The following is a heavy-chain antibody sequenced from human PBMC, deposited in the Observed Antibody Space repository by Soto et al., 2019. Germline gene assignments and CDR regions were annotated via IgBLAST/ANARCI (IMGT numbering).Heavy chain of an antibody. D-gene: IGHD3-10*01. J-gene: IGHJ6*03. CDR3: AKTGGDYYGSGSYYYYYMDV. Sequence: GGSLRLSCAASGFTFSSYAMSCVRQAPGKGLEWVSAISGSGGSTYYADSVKGRFTISRDKSKKTLYLQMNSRRAEDTAVYYCAKTGGDYYGSGSYYYYYMDVWGKGTTVTVSS. CDR2: ISGSGGST. CDR1: GFTFSSYA. V-gene: IGHV3-23*01.